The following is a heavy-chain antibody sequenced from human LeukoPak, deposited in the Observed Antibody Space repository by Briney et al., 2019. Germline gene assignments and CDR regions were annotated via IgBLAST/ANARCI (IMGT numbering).Heavy chain of an antibody. D-gene: IGHD3-9*01. CDR1: GGTFSSYA. CDR2: I. J-gene: IGHJ3*02. V-gene: IGHV5-51*01. Sequence: GASVKVSCKASGGTFSSYAISWVRQAPGQGLEWMGIIRHSPSFQGQVTISADKSISTAYLQWSSLKASDTAMYYCARLVYDSRLLRYFDWLLLGAFDIWGQGTMVTVSS. CDR3: ARLVYDSRLLRYFDWLLLGAFDI.